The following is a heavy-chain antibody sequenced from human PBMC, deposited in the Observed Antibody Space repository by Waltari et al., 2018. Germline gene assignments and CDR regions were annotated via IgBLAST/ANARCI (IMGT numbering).Heavy chain of an antibody. V-gene: IGHV3-21*01. CDR1: GFSFSRDS. J-gene: IGHJ4*02. Sequence: EVQLVESGGGLVKPGGSLRLSCAASGFSFSRDSMNRVRQAPGKGLEWVSSISKSSGYLYYADSVKGRFTISRDNAKNSLYLQMNSLRVEDTALYYCARDAITLVRGVLTPFDYWGQGTLVTVTS. D-gene: IGHD3-10*01. CDR2: ISKSSGYL. CDR3: ARDAITLVRGVLTPFDY.